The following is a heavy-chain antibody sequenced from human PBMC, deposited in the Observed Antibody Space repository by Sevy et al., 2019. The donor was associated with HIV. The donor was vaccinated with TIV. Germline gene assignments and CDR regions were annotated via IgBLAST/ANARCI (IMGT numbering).Heavy chain of an antibody. CDR1: GFTFSSYS. Sequence: GGSLRLSCAASGFTFSSYSMNWVRQAPGKGLEWVSSISSSSYIYYADSVKGRFTISRDNAKNSLYLQMNSLRAEDTAVYYCARMSSVDIVVVVAATPHYMDVWGKGTTVTVSS. V-gene: IGHV3-21*01. D-gene: IGHD2-15*01. CDR3: ARMSSVDIVVVVAATPHYMDV. CDR2: ISSSSYI. J-gene: IGHJ6*03.